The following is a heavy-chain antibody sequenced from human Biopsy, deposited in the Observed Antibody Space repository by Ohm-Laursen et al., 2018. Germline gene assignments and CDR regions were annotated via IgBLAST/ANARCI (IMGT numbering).Heavy chain of an antibody. CDR3: ASHDSSGWWFFDN. V-gene: IGHV4-59*01. D-gene: IGHD6-19*01. J-gene: IGHJ4*02. CDR2: IYHTGSA. CDR1: GGSISNYY. Sequence: TLSLTCTVSGGSISNYYCAWIRQSPGKGLEWIGYIYHTGSANYNPSRRSRVTLSLDTSKNQFSLRLTSVTAADTAVYYCASHDSSGWWFFDNWGQGTLVTVSS.